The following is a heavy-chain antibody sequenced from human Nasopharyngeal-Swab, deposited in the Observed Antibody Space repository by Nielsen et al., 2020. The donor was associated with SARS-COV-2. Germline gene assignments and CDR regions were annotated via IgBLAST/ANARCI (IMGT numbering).Heavy chain of an antibody. J-gene: IGHJ4*02. Sequence: GESLKISCAASGFTFSSYAMSWVRQAPGKGLEWVSAISGSGGSTYYADSVKGRFTISRDNSMNTLHLQMSDLRAEDTAMYYCARDDEVGRRSDGYILSYWGQGTLVTVSS. CDR1: GFTFSSYA. D-gene: IGHD5-24*01. CDR3: ARDDEVGRRSDGYILSY. V-gene: IGHV3-23*01. CDR2: ISGSGGST.